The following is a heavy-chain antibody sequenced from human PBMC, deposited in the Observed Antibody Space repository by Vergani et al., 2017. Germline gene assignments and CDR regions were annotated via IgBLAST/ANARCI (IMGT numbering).Heavy chain of an antibody. J-gene: IGHJ6*02. V-gene: IGHV3-48*02. CDR1: GFIFSDYS. Sequence: EVQLVESGGRLVQPGGSLRLSCVGSGFIFSDYSMKWVRQAPGKGLEWLSYIGGSGTTKYYAKSVRGRFLISRDNDKNSLFLEMNNLRDDDTALYYCARXFDTAEGNYGMDVWGQGTTVTVSS. CDR3: ARXFDTAEGNYGMDV. CDR2: IGGSGTTK. D-gene: IGHD3-9*01.